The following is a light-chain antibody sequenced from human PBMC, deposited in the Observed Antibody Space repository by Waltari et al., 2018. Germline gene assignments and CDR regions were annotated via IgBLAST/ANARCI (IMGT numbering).Light chain of an antibody. V-gene: IGKV3-20*01. J-gene: IGKJ2*01. Sequence: RARKVLTKRYLSWYQRKPGQAPRLLIYGASSRAAGIPDRCSGSGSGTDFTLTISRLEPEDFAVYYCQQYGSSVLYTFGQGTKLEIK. CDR2: GAS. CDR3: QQYGSSVLYT. CDR1: KVLTKRY.